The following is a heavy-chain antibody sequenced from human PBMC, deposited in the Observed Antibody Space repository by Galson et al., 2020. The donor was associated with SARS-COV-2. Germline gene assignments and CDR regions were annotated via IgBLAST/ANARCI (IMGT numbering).Heavy chain of an antibody. D-gene: IGHD3-16*01. CDR3: ASPRYDYVLGGEGGMDV. V-gene: IGHV3-74*01. Sequence: GGSLRLSCAASGFNFSSYWMHWVRQAPGKGLVWVSRINSDGSSTSYADSVKGRFTISRDNAKNTLYLQMNSLRAEDTAVYYCASPRYDYVLGGEGGMDVWGQGTTVTVSS. J-gene: IGHJ6*02. CDR1: GFNFSSYW. CDR2: INSDGSST.